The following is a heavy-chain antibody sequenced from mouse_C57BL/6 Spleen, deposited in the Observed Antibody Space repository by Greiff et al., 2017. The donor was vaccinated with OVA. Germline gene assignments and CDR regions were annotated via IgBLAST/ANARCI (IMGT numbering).Heavy chain of an antibody. Sequence: QVQLKQPGAELVRPGSSVKLSCKASGYTFTSYWMHWVKQRPIQGLEWIGNIDPSDSETHYNQKFKDKATLTVDKSSSTAYMQLSSLTSEDSAVYYGARAYGSSYYYFDYWGQGTTLTVSS. CDR2: IDPSDSET. CDR1: GYTFTSYW. D-gene: IGHD1-1*01. J-gene: IGHJ2*01. V-gene: IGHV1-52*01. CDR3: ARAYGSSYYYFDY.